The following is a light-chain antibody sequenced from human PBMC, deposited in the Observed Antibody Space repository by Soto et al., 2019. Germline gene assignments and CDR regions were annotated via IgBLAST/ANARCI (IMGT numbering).Light chain of an antibody. CDR2: DVS. V-gene: IGLV2-14*01. CDR1: SRDVGGYNY. J-gene: IGLJ1*01. CDR3: SSYTSSSPFVV. Sequence: QSALTQPASVSGSPGQSITISCTGTSRDVGGYNYVSWYQQYPGKAPKLLIYDVSNRPSGVSNRFSGSKSGTTASLTISGPQAEDEAEYYCSSYTSSSPFVVFGTGTKLTVL.